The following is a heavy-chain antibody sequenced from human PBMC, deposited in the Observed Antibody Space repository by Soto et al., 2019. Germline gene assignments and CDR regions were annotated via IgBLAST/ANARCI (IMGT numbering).Heavy chain of an antibody. J-gene: IGHJ4*02. V-gene: IGHV3-21*06. Sequence: GGSLRLSCAASGFTFTRYSMNWVRQAPGKGLEWVSSISSTTNYIYYGDSMKGRFTISRDNAKNSLYLEMNSLRAEDTAVYYCARESEDLTSNFDYWGQGTLFTVSS. CDR3: ARESEDLTSNFDY. CDR2: ISSTTNYI. CDR1: GFTFTRYS.